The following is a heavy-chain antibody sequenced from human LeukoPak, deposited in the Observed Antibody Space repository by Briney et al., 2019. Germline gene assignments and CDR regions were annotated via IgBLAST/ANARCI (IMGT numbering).Heavy chain of an antibody. V-gene: IGHV4-59*08. D-gene: IGHD3-9*01. CDR3: ARQGYDILTGYTDAFDI. J-gene: IGHJ3*02. CDR1: GGSISSYY. CDR2: ISYSGST. Sequence: PSETLSLTCTVSGGSISSYYWSWIRQPPGKGLEWIGYISYSGSTNYNPSLESRVTISIDTSKNQFSLKLRSVTAADTAIYYCARQGYDILTGYTDAFDIWGQGTMVTVSS.